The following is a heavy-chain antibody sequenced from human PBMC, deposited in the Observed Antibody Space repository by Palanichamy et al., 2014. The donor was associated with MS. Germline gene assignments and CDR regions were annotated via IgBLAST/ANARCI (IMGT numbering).Heavy chain of an antibody. D-gene: IGHD2-2*01. J-gene: IGHJ3*02. V-gene: IGHV1-8*01. Sequence: QVQLVQSGAEVKKPGASVKVSCKASGYTFTNYDINWVRQATGQGLEWMGWMNPNSGNTAYAQKFQGRVTMTRNTSMNTAYMELSSLRSEDTAVYYCARGPSSRSYAFDIWGQGTMVTVSS. CDR3: ARGPSSRSYAFDI. CDR2: MNPNSGNT. CDR1: GYTFTNYD.